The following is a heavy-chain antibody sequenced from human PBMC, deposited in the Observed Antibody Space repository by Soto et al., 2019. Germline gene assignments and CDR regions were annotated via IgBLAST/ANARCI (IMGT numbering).Heavy chain of an antibody. CDR3: ARDLGGYDLYGPDS. CDR1: GHSFSDSS. Sequence: ASVKVSCKASGHSFSDSSMHWVRQAPGQGLEWMGWINLNLGNTNYAQKFQGRVTMTWDASINKAYMELTRLKSDDTAMYFCARDLGGYDLYGPDSWGQGTLVTVSS. CDR2: INLNLGNT. D-gene: IGHD5-12*01. J-gene: IGHJ4*02. V-gene: IGHV1-2*02.